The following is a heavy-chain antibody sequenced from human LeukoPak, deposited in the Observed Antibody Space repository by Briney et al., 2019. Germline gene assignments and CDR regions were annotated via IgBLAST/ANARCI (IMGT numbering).Heavy chain of an antibody. D-gene: IGHD1-26*01. V-gene: IGHV3-7*01. CDR2: IKQDGSEK. CDR3: ARDRIVGATYFDY. J-gene: IGHJ4*02. CDR1: GFTFSSYW. Sequence: GGSLRLSCAASGFTFSSYWMSWVRQAPGKGLEWVANIKQDGSEKYYVDSVKGRFTISRDNAKNSLYLQMNSLRAEDTAVYYCARDRIVGATYFDYWGQGTLVTVSS.